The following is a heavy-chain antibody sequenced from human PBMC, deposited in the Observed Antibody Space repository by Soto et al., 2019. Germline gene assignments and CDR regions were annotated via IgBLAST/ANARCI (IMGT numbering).Heavy chain of an antibody. CDR3: ARARSGDRRFDS. V-gene: IGHV4-59*08. CDR2: IYYSGST. Sequence: TLSLTCTVSGGSISSYYWSWIRQHPGKGLEWIGYIYYSGSTYYNPSLKSRVTISVDTSKNQFSLKLSSVTAADTAVYYCARARSGDRRFDSWGQGALVTVSS. J-gene: IGHJ4*02. CDR1: GGSISSYY. D-gene: IGHD2-21*02.